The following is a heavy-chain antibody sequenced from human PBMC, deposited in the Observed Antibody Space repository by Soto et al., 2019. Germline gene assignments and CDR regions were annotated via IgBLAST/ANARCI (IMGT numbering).Heavy chain of an antibody. J-gene: IGHJ6*02. Sequence: SMKVSCKASGGAVSTYTITWLQQARGQRLEWIGWIVVGGGNTNHAQKFQERVTITRDMSTSTAYMELSSLRSEDTAVYYCAAETRPYCTGGSCYWSYYYYYGLDVWGQGTTVTVSS. D-gene: IGHD2-15*01. CDR3: AAETRPYCTGGSCYWSYYYYYGLDV. CDR2: IVVGGGNT. V-gene: IGHV1-58*02. CDR1: GGAVSTYT.